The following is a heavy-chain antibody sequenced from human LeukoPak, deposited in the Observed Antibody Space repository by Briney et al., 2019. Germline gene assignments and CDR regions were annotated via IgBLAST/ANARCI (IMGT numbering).Heavy chain of an antibody. D-gene: IGHD1/OR15-1a*01. Sequence: GGSLRLSCAASGLTFSSYAMSWVRQAPGKGLEWVSHISYSAAETYYAASVKGRFTIPRDNFKKTLYLQMNTLRAEDTAVYYCTSREHHYAMDVWGKGTTVAVSS. V-gene: IGHV3-23*01. J-gene: IGHJ6*04. CDR2: ISYSAAET. CDR3: TSREHHYAMDV. CDR1: GLTFSSYA.